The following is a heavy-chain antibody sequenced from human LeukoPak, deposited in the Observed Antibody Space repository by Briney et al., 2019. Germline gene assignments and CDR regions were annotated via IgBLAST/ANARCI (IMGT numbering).Heavy chain of an antibody. Sequence: ASVKVSCKASGYTFTSYGISWVRQAPGQGLDWMGIINPSGGSTSYAQKFQGRVTMTRDTSTSTVYMELSSLRSEDTAVYYCARDLADYGDYDYWGQGTLVTVSS. CDR2: INPSGGST. CDR1: GYTFTSYG. D-gene: IGHD4-17*01. J-gene: IGHJ4*02. V-gene: IGHV1-46*01. CDR3: ARDLADYGDYDY.